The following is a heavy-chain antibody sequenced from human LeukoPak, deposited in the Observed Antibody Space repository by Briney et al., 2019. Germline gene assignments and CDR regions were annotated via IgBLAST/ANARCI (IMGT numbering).Heavy chain of an antibody. CDR3: ARSGYSGYEGDY. CDR2: IYPSDSDT. Sequence: GESLKISCKGSGYRFNTYWIAWVRQMPGKGLEWMGIIYPSDSDTRYSPSFQGQVTISADKSISTAYLQWSSLKASDTAVYYCARSGYSGYEGDYWGQGTLVTVSS. J-gene: IGHJ4*02. V-gene: IGHV5-51*01. CDR1: GYRFNTYW. D-gene: IGHD5-12*01.